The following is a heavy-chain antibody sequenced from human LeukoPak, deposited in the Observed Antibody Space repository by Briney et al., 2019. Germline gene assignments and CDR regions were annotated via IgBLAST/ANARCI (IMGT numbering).Heavy chain of an antibody. D-gene: IGHD2-2*01. V-gene: IGHV1-69*13. Sequence: WASVKVSCKASGGTFSSYAISWVRQAPGQGLEWMGGIIPISGTANYAQKFQGRVTITADESTSTAYMELSSLRSEDTAVYYCARERYCSSTSCQTYYYYGMDVWGKGTTVTVSS. CDR1: GGTFSSYA. CDR3: ARERYCSSTSCQTYYYYGMDV. CDR2: IIPISGTA. J-gene: IGHJ6*04.